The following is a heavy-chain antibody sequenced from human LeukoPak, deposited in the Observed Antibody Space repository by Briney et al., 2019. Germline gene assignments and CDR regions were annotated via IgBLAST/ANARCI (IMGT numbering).Heavy chain of an antibody. J-gene: IGHJ3*02. V-gene: IGHV1-8*01. CDR2: MNPNSGNT. Sequence: ASVKVSCKASGYTFTSYDINWVRQATGQGLEWMGWMNPNSGNTGYAQKFQGRVTMTRNTSISTAYMELSSLRSEDTAVYYCARGLWATYYYDSSGYVNGFDIWGQGTMVTVSS. D-gene: IGHD3-22*01. CDR1: GYTFTSYD. CDR3: ARGLWATYYYDSSGYVNGFDI.